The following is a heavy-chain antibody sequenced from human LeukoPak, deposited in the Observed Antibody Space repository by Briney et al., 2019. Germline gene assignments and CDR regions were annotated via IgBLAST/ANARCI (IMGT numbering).Heavy chain of an antibody. CDR1: GFTFCDYA. CDR3: TRGDYGDYGAFDY. Sequence: GGSLRLSCTACGFTFCDYAMSGVREAPGGGREWGGFIRSKAYGGTTEYAASVKGRFTISRDDSKSIAYLQMNSLKTEDTAVYYCTRGDYGDYGAFDYWGQGTLVTVSS. V-gene: IGHV3-49*04. CDR2: IRSKAYGGTT. J-gene: IGHJ4*02. D-gene: IGHD4-17*01.